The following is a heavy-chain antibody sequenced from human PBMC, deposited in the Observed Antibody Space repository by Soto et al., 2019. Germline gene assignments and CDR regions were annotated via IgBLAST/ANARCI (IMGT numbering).Heavy chain of an antibody. V-gene: IGHV3-21*01. D-gene: IGHD1-26*01. Sequence: EVQVVESGGGLVKPGGSLRLSCNFSFSMYSMDWVRQAPGKGLEWVASISSGSAFIKYADSVKGRFTISRDNAKNSVSLQMSSLRVEDRAMYYCTRDQGGSYDRGFDPWGRGTLVTVSS. CDR2: ISSGSAFI. CDR3: TRDQGGSYDRGFDP. J-gene: IGHJ5*02. CDR1: FSMYS.